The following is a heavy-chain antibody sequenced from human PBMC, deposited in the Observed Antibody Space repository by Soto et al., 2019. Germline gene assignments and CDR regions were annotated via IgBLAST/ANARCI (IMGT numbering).Heavy chain of an antibody. CDR2: IYWDDDK. Sequence: QITLKESGPSLVKPTQTLTLTCTFSGFSLSTGGVGVGWIRQPPGKALEWLALIYWDDDKRYSPSLRSRLTVTKDTSKSQVVLTMTKMDPVDTATYCCAHSRCGGDCLQSYSSHYYYGMDVWGQGTTVTVSS. CDR1: GFSLSTGGVG. J-gene: IGHJ6*02. V-gene: IGHV2-5*02. CDR3: AHSRCGGDCLQSYSSHYYYGMDV. D-gene: IGHD2-21*02.